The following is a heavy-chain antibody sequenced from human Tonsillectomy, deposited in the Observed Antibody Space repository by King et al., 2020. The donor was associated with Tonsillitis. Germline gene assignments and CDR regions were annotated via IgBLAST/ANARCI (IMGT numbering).Heavy chain of an antibody. CDR2: IASSGSTK. J-gene: IGHJ4*02. V-gene: IGHV3-48*03. CDR3: ARAPARHFFDY. D-gene: IGHD2-2*01. CDR1: VFTFSNYE. Sequence: VQLVESGGGLVQPGGSLRLSCAASVFTFSNYEMYWVRQAPGKGLEWVSYIASSGSTKYYADSVKGRFSISRDNAQNSLYIHMNSLRAEDTAVYYCARAPARHFFDYWGQGTLVTVSS.